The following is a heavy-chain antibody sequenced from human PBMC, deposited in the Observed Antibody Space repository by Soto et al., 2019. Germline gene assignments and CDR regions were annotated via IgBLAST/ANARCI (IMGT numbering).Heavy chain of an antibody. J-gene: IGHJ5*02. CDR2: IYYSGST. CDR1: GGSISSSSYY. CDR3: ARRPYSSSSWFDP. Sequence: SETLSLTCTVSGGSISSSSYYWGWIRQPPGKGLEWIGSIYYSGSTYYNPSLKSRVTISVDTSKNQFSLKLSSVTAADTAVYYCARRPYSSSSWFDPWGQGTLVTVSS. D-gene: IGHD6-6*01. V-gene: IGHV4-39*01.